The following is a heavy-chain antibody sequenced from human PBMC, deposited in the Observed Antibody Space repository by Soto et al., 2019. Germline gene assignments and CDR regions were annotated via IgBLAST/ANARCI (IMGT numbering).Heavy chain of an antibody. Sequence: QITLKESGPTLVKPTQTLTMTCTFSGFSLSTSGVGVAWIRQPPGKALEWLALIYWDDDKRYSPSLKSRLTITKDTSQNQVVFTMTNMDPVDTATYYCAHTMYNWGSGYFDYWGQGTLVTVSS. V-gene: IGHV2-5*02. J-gene: IGHJ4*02. CDR3: AHTMYNWGSGYFDY. CDR2: IYWDDDK. D-gene: IGHD1-20*01. CDR1: GFSLSTSGVG.